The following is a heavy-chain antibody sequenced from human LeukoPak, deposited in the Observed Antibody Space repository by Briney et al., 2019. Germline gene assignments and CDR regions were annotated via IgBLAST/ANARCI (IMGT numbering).Heavy chain of an antibody. V-gene: IGHV3-23*01. CDR1: GFTFSSYA. D-gene: IGHD6-19*01. J-gene: IGHJ4*02. CDR2: ISGGGGST. CDR3: AKDGWPSQEQWLEYYFDY. Sequence: PGGSLRLSCAASGFTFSSYARSWVRQAPGKGREWVLAISGGGGSTYYADSVKGRFTTSRDNSKNTLYMKMNSLRAEDTAVYYCAKDGWPSQEQWLEYYFDYWGQGTLVTVSS.